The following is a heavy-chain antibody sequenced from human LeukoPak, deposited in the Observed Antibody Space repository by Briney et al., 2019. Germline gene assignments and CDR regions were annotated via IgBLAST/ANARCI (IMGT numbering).Heavy chain of an antibody. CDR2: ISSSSIYI. V-gene: IGHV3-21*01. J-gene: IGHJ6*02. CDR3: AREVAATPGAGGMDV. Sequence: PGGSLRLSCAASGFTFSTYVTNWVRQAPGKGLEWVSSISSSSIYIYYADSLEGRFTISRDNARNSLYLQMNSLRAEDTAVYYCAREVAATPGAGGMDVWGQGTTVTVSS. CDR1: GFTFSTYV. D-gene: IGHD2-15*01.